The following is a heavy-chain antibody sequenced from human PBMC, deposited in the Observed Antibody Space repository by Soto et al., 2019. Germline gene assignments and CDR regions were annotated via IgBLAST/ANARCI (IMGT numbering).Heavy chain of an antibody. Sequence: QVQLVESGGGVVQPGRSLRLSCAASGFTFISYGMHWVRQAPGKGLEWVAVISYDGSNKYYADSVKGPFTISRNNSKNTLYLQMNSLRAEDTAVYYFAKDQAMAIFGVVIIAYYGMDVWGQGTKVTVSS. CDR1: GFTFISYG. J-gene: IGHJ6*02. V-gene: IGHV3-30*18. CDR2: ISYDGSNK. CDR3: AKDQAMAIFGVVIIAYYGMDV. D-gene: IGHD3-3*01.